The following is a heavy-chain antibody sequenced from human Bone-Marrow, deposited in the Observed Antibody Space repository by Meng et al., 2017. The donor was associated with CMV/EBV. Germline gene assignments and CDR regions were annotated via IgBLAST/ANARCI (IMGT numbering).Heavy chain of an antibody. CDR2: VSHSGST. Sequence: SETLSLTCTASDYSISSDYYWGWIRQPPGKGLEYIGSVSHSGSTYYNPSLKSRVTMSIDTSNNQFSLKLSSVTAADTAVYYCAGSITMIVVVHDYWGQGTLVTVSS. D-gene: IGHD3-22*01. V-gene: IGHV4-38-2*02. CDR3: AGSITMIVVVHDY. CDR1: DYSISSDYY. J-gene: IGHJ4*02.